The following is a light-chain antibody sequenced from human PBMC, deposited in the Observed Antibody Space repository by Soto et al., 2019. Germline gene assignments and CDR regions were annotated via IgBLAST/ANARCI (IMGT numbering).Light chain of an antibody. CDR2: EVT. J-gene: IGLJ2*01. CDR3: SSHAGGHII. CDR1: SSDVGGYNY. V-gene: IGLV2-8*01. Sequence: QSALTQPPSASGSPGQSVTISCTGTSSDVGGYNYVSWYRQPPGKAPKLMIYEVTKRPSGVPDRFSGSKSGNTASLTVSGLQAEDEADYYCSSHAGGHIIFGGGTKLTVL.